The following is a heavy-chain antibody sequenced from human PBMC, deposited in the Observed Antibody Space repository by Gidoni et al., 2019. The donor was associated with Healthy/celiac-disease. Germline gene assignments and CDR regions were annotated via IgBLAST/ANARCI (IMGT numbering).Heavy chain of an antibody. J-gene: IGHJ4*02. CDR3: ARGDMVRGVTDY. V-gene: IGHV3-33*01. D-gene: IGHD3-10*01. CDR1: GFTFSSYG. Sequence: QVQLVESGGGVVQPGRSLRLSCAASGFTFSSYGMHWVRPAPGKGLEWVAVIWYDGSNKYYADAVKGRFTFSRDNSKNTLYLQMNSLRAEDTAVYYCARGDMVRGVTDYWGQGTLVTVSS. CDR2: IWYDGSNK.